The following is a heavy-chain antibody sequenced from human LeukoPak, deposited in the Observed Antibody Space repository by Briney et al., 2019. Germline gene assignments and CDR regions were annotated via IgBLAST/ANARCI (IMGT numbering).Heavy chain of an antibody. CDR3: ARDRASTRSGSYFDY. D-gene: IGHD1-26*01. V-gene: IGHV4-30-4*08. Sequence: PSQTLSLTCTVSGGSISSGDYYWSWIRQPPGKGLEWIGYIYYSGSTYYNPSLKSRFTISVDTSKNQFSLKLSSVTATDTAVYYCARDRASTRSGSYFDYWGQGTLVTVPS. J-gene: IGHJ4*02. CDR1: GGSISSGDYY. CDR2: IYYSGST.